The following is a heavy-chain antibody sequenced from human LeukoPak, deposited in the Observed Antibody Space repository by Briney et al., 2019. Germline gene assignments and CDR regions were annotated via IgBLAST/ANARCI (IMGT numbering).Heavy chain of an antibody. J-gene: IGHJ4*02. CDR3: ARSNVNSYCSSTSCYPIDFDY. V-gene: IGHV1-69*13. CDR2: IIPIFGTA. CDR1: GGTFSSYA. Sequence: ASVKVSCKASGGTFSSYAISWVRQAPGQGLEWMGGIIPIFGTANYAQKFQGRVTITADESTSTAYMELSSLRSEDTAVYYCARSNVNSYCSSTSCYPIDFDYWGQGTLVTVSS. D-gene: IGHD2-2*01.